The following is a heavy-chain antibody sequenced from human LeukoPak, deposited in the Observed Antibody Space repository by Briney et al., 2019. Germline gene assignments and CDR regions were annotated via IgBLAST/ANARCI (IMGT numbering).Heavy chain of an antibody. CDR3: SGRSGFSSIY. CDR1: GFTFNSHW. J-gene: IGHJ4*02. V-gene: IGHV3-7*01. D-gene: IGHD2-2*01. Sequence: GGPLRHSCEPSGFTFNSHWMNWVRHAPGKGLEWMANISPHGGDEVYVDSVKVRFTISRDNAKNAVYLQMNNVRAEDTGVYYCSGRSGFSSIYWGQGIVVSVSS. CDR2: ISPHGGDE.